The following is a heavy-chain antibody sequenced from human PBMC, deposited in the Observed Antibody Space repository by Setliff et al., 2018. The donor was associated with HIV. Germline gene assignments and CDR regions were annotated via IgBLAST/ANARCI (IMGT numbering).Heavy chain of an antibody. J-gene: IGHJ4*02. CDR2: VDPKNGDT. D-gene: IGHD3-10*01. V-gene: IGHV1-69-2*01. Sequence: ASVKVSCKASGHTFTDYYMHWVQQAPAKGLEWMGRVDPKNGDTIYAEKLRGRVTITADTSTDAAYMELGSLRSEDTAIYYCATLDHYGSATYNLALHYWGQGTQVTVSS. CDR3: ATLDHYGSATYNLALHY. CDR1: GHTFTDYY.